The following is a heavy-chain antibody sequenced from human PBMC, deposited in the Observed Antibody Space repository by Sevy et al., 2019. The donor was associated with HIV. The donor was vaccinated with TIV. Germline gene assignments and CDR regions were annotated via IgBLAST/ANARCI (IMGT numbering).Heavy chain of an antibody. CDR3: ARGGDFNDRSAKRDFDY. CDR1: GFTFSNYG. Sequence: GGSLRLSCAASGFTFSNYGMHWVRQAPGKGLEWVAVIWNDGSNKYYADSVKGRFTISRDNSKNTLYLQMNSLSVEDKAVYFCARGGDFNDRSAKRDFDYWGQGTLVTVSS. CDR2: IWNDGSNK. J-gene: IGHJ4*02. V-gene: IGHV3-33*01. D-gene: IGHD3-22*01.